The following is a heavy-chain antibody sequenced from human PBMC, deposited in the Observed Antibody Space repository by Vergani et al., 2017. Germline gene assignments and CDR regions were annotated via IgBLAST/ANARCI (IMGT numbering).Heavy chain of an antibody. D-gene: IGHD4-23*01. CDR1: RFTFDDYA. CDR3: AKDLHVNEGVLEFGGSCFDY. Sequence: EVQLVESGGGLVQPGRSLRLSCAASRFTFDDYAMHWVRQAPGKGLEWVSGISWNSGSIGYADSVKGRFTISRDNAKNSLYLQMNSLRAEDTALYYCAKDLHVNEGVLEFGGSCFDYWGQGTLVTVSS. V-gene: IGHV3-9*01. J-gene: IGHJ4*02. CDR2: ISWNSGSI.